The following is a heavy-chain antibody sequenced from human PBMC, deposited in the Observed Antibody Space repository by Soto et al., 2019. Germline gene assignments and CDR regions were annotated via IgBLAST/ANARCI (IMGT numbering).Heavy chain of an antibody. CDR3: ARHYTTRASYYYGSGSYYSAFDI. V-gene: IGHV4-59*08. Sequence: ASETLSLTCTVSGGSISSYYWSWIRQPPGKGLEWIGYIYYSGSTNYKPSLKSRVTISVDTSKNQFSLKLSSVTAADTAVYYCARHYTTRASYYYGSGSYYSAFDIWGQGTMVTVSS. CDR2: IYYSGST. J-gene: IGHJ3*02. CDR1: GGSISSYY. D-gene: IGHD3-10*01.